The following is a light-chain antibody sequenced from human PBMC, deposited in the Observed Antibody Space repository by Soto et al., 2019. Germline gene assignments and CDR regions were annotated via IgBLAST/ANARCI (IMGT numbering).Light chain of an antibody. J-gene: IGKJ1*01. CDR2: DAS. V-gene: IGKV1-5*01. CDR3: QHYGGMWA. CDR1: QSISNW. Sequence: DIQMTQSPSTLSASVGDRVIITCRASQSISNWLAWYQQKPGRLPRLLIYDASSLESGVPSRFSGSGSGTEFILTINSLQPDDFATYCCQHYGGMWAFGQGTKVDIK.